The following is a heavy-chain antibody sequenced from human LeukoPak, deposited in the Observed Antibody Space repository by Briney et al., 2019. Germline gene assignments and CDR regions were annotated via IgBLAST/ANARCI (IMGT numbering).Heavy chain of an antibody. Sequence: SETLSLTCTVSGGSISSYYWSWIRQPAGKGLEWIGRIYTSGSTNYNPSLKSRVTMSVDTSKNQFSLKLSSVTAADTAVYYCARDRYYYDSSGYSLGKTNDYWGQGTLVTVSS. D-gene: IGHD3-22*01. CDR2: IYTSGST. CDR3: ARDRYYYDSSGYSLGKTNDY. CDR1: GGSISSYY. J-gene: IGHJ4*02. V-gene: IGHV4-4*07.